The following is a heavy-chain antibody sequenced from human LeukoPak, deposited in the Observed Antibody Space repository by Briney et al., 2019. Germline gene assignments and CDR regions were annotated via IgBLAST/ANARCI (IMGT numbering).Heavy chain of an antibody. D-gene: IGHD3-22*01. Sequence: PSQTLSLTCTVSGASITNTYFYWSWIRQHPGKGLEWIGYIRYSGSTYHNPSLKNRLAISLDASRNQFSLDLSSVTAADTAVYHCASGFYYDNYMDVWGNGTTVTVSS. CDR2: IRYSGST. V-gene: IGHV4-31*03. CDR3: ASGFYYDNYMDV. CDR1: GASITNTYFY. J-gene: IGHJ6*03.